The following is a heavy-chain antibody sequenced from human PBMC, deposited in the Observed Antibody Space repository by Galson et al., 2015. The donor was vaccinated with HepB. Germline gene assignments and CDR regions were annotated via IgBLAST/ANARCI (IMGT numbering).Heavy chain of an antibody. Sequence: SVKVCCKASGNTFINFVINWVRQAPGQGLEWLGWISAHDDATNYASKFQDRVTMTTDTSTNTAYLEVRSLRSDDTAVYFCAGGHESRNSEFDCWGQGTLVIVSS. CDR3: AGGHESRNSEFDC. J-gene: IGHJ4*02. D-gene: IGHD2-2*01. V-gene: IGHV1-18*01. CDR1: GNTFINFV. CDR2: ISAHDDAT.